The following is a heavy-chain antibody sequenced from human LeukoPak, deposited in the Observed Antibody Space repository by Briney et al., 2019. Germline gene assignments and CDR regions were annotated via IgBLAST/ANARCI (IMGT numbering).Heavy chain of an antibody. D-gene: IGHD3-22*01. J-gene: IGHJ4*02. V-gene: IGHV4-4*07. CDR2: IYTSGST. Sequence: SETLSLTCTVSGGSTSSYYWSWIRQPAGKGLEWIGRIYTSGSTNYNPSLKSRVTMSVDTSKNQVSLKVNSVTAADTAVYFCARQPPDTASFDYWGQGTLVTVSS. CDR1: GGSTSSYY. CDR3: ARQPPDTASFDY.